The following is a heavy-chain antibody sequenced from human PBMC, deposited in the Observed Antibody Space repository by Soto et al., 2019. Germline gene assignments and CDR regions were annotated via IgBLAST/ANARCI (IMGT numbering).Heavy chain of an antibody. CDR1: GFTFSSYS. D-gene: IGHD3-10*01. CDR2: ISSSSYI. V-gene: IGHV3-21*01. CDR3: ARERDRGVISY. J-gene: IGHJ4*02. Sequence: EVQLVESGGGLVKPGGSLRLSCAASGFTFSSYSMNWVRQAPGKGLEWVSSISSSSYIYYADSVKGRFTISRDNAKNSLYLQMNSLRAEDTAVYYCARERDRGVISYWGQGTLVTVSS.